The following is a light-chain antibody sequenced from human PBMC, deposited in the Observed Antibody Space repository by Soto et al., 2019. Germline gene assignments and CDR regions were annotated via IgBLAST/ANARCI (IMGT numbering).Light chain of an antibody. V-gene: IGKV1-33*01. CDR3: QQYDNRLT. CDR2: DTS. CDR1: QDVRTH. J-gene: IGKJ4*01. Sequence: DVQLTQSPSSLSASVGDRVTITCQASQDVRTHLNWYQQKPGKAPKLLIYDTSNLEAGVPSRFSGSGSATEFSFTISSLQPEDTATYYCQQYDNRLTFGGGTKVDI.